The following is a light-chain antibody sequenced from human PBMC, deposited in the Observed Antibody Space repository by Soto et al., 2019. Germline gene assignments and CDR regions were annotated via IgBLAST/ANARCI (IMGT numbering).Light chain of an antibody. CDR2: GAS. V-gene: IGKV3-20*01. CDR1: QSVSSSS. Sequence: EIVLTQSPGTLSLSPGERATLSCRASQSVSSSSLAWYQQKPGQAPRLLIYGASSRATGIPDRFSGSGSGTDFTLTISRLEPEDFAVYYCQQYGRYRALTFGGGTSVEIK. J-gene: IGKJ4*01. CDR3: QQYGRYRALT.